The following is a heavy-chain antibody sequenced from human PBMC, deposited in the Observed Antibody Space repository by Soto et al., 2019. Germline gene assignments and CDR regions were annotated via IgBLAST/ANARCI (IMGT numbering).Heavy chain of an antibody. J-gene: IGHJ4*02. CDR3: ATNYGSGSAHFDY. V-gene: IGHV1-69*02. D-gene: IGHD3-10*01. CDR2: IIPMLRMA. Sequence: QVQLVQSGAEVKKPGSSVKVSCTASGGTFSFYTINWVRQVPGQGLEWMGRIIPMLRMATFAQKFQGTVTMTADESTSTAYLDLSRLLSEDTAVYYCATNYGSGSAHFDYWGQGTLVTVAS. CDR1: GGTFSFYT.